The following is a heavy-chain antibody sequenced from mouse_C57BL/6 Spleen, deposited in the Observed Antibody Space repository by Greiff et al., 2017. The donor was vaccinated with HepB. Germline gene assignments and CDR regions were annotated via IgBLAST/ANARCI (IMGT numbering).Heavy chain of an antibody. V-gene: IGHV5-6*01. CDR1: GFTFSSYG. CDR2: ISSGGSYT. J-gene: IGHJ4*01. CDR3: ASSYGNYVNYAMDY. Sequence: EVRLVESGGDLVKPGGSLKLSCAASGFTFSSYGMSWVRQTPDKRLEWVATISSGGSYTYYPDSVKGRFTISRDNAKNTLYLQMSSLKSEDTAMYYCASSYGNYVNYAMDYWGQGTSVTVSS. D-gene: IGHD2-1*01.